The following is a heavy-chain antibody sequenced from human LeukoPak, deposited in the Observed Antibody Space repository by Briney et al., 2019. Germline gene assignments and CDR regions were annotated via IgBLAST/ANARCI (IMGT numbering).Heavy chain of an antibody. J-gene: IGHJ6*03. V-gene: IGHV3-9*01. Sequence: GGSLRLSCAASGFTFDDYAMHWVRQAPGKGLEWVSGISWNSGSIGYADSVKGRFTISRDNAKNSLYLQMNSLRAEDTALYYCAKSRCSSTSCFPYYYYYMDVWGKGTTVTVSS. CDR1: GFTFDDYA. D-gene: IGHD2-2*01. CDR3: AKSRCSSTSCFPYYYYYMDV. CDR2: ISWNSGSI.